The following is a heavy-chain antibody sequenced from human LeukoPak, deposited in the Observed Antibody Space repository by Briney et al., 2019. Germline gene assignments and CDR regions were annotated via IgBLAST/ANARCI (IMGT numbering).Heavy chain of an antibody. CDR1: GFTFTSSA. D-gene: IGHD4/OR15-4a*01. J-gene: IGHJ4*02. V-gene: IGHV1-58*01. CDR3: ARGKANLRGWSHFDY. Sequence: SVKVSCKASGFTFTSSAVQWVRQARGQRLEWIGWIVVGSGNTNYAQKFQERVTITRDMSTSTAYMELSSLRSEDTAVYYCARGKANLRGWSHFDYWGQGTLVTVSS. CDR2: IVVGSGNT.